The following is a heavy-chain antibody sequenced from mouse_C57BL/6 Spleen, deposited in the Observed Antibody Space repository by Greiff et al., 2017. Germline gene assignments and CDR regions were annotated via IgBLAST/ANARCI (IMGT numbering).Heavy chain of an antibody. CDR2: ISYDGSN. J-gene: IGHJ1*03. D-gene: IGHD1-1*01. CDR3: ARDTTVVATEWYCDG. CDR1: GYSITSGYY. Sequence: EESGPGLVKPSQSLSLTCSVTGYSITSGYYWNWIRQFPGNKLEWMGYISYDGSNNYNPSLKNRISITRDTSKNQFFLKLNSVTTEDTATYYGARDTTVVATEWYCDGWGTGTTGTVSS. V-gene: IGHV3-6*01.